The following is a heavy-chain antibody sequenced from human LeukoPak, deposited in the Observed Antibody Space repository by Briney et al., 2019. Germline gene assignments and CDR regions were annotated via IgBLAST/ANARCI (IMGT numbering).Heavy chain of an antibody. D-gene: IGHD4-17*01. CDR1: GFTFSSYE. CDR2: ISSSGRTI. Sequence: PGGSLRLSCAASGFTFSSYEMNWVRQAPGKGLEWVSYISSSGRTIYYADSVKGLFTISRDNAKNSLYLQMNSLRAEDTAVYYCARAGDYGDYGDAFDIWGQGTMVTVSS. J-gene: IGHJ3*02. V-gene: IGHV3-48*03. CDR3: ARAGDYGDYGDAFDI.